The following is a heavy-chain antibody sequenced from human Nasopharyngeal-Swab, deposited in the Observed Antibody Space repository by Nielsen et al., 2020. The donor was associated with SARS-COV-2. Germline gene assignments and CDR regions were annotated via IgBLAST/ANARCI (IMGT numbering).Heavy chain of an antibody. CDR3: ARDLSWDNWFDP. CDR2: INPNSGGT. J-gene: IGHJ5*02. CDR1: GYTFTGYY. Sequence: ASVKVSCKASGYTFTGYYMHWVRQAPGQGLEWMGWINPNSGGTNYAQKFQGRVTMTRDTSISTAYMELSRLRSDDTAVYYCARDLSWDNWFDPWGQGTLVTVSS. D-gene: IGHD6-13*01. V-gene: IGHV1-2*02.